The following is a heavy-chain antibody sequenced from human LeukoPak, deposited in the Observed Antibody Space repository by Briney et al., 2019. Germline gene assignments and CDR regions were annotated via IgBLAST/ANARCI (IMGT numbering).Heavy chain of an antibody. CDR1: GYTLTELS. Sequence: GASVKVSCKVSGYTLTELSMHWVQQAPGKGLEWMGGFDPEDGETIYAQKFQGRVTMTEDTSTDTAYMELSSLRSEDTAVYYCATAPAGWELLFDYWGQGTLVTVSS. J-gene: IGHJ4*02. D-gene: IGHD2-15*01. CDR2: FDPEDGET. CDR3: ATAPAGWELLFDY. V-gene: IGHV1-24*01.